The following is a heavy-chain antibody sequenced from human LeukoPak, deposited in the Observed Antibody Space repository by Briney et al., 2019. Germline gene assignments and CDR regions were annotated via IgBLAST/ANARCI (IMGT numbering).Heavy chain of an antibody. CDR3: ARGDSSGSLDY. J-gene: IGHJ4*02. CDR1: GGSFSGYY. Sequence: SETLSLTCAVYGGSFSGYYWSWIRQPLGKGLEWIGEINHSGSTNYNPSLKSRVTISVDTSKNQFSLKLSSVTAADTAVYYCARGDSSGSLDYWGQGTLVTVSS. D-gene: IGHD3-22*01. V-gene: IGHV4-34*01. CDR2: INHSGST.